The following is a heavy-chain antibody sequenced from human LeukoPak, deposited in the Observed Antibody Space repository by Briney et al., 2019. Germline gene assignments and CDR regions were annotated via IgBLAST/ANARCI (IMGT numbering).Heavy chain of an antibody. J-gene: IGHJ4*02. D-gene: IGHD3-9*01. CDR2: ISYDQTEK. Sequence: PGGSLRPSCSASGFTFSTSAMHWVRQAPGKGLEWVAFISYDQTEKYYAEPVRGRFTISRDNSKNTLILQMNSLRVEDTALYYCAKEVGRAGYFGDWGQGTLVTVSS. CDR1: GFTFSTSA. CDR3: AKEVGRAGYFGD. V-gene: IGHV3-30*19.